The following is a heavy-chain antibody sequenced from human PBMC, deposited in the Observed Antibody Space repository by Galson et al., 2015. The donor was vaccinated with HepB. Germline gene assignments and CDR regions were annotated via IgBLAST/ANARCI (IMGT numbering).Heavy chain of an antibody. CDR2: INPSGGST. D-gene: IGHD3-10*01. CDR3: ARVTNEGWFGEVGAFDI. Sequence: SVKVSCKASGYTFASYYMHWVRQAPGQGLEWMGIINPSGGSTSYAQKFQGRVTMTRDTSTSTVYMELSSLRSEDTAVYYCARVTNEGWFGEVGAFDIWGQGTMVTVSS. CDR1: GYTFASYY. J-gene: IGHJ3*02. V-gene: IGHV1-46*01.